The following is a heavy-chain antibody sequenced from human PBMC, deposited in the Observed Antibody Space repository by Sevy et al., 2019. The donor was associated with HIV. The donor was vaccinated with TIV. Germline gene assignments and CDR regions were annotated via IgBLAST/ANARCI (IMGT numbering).Heavy chain of an antibody. D-gene: IGHD3-22*01. CDR3: ARKENNYDTGGLIDY. J-gene: IGHJ4*02. CDR2: ISYDGSNK. Sequence: GGSLRLSCAASGFTFSSYAMHWVRQAPGKGLEWVAVISYDGSNKYYADSVKGRFTISRDNSKITLYLQMNSLRAEDTAVYYCARKENNYDTGGLIDYWGQGTLVTVSS. CDR1: GFTFSSYA. V-gene: IGHV3-30-3*01.